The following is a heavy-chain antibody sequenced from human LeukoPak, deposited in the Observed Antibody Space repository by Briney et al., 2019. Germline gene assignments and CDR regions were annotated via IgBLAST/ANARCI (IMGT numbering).Heavy chain of an antibody. V-gene: IGHV1-2*02. J-gene: IGHJ4*02. CDR1: GYTFTDYY. D-gene: IGHD3-22*01. CDR2: INPNSGGT. CDR3: AREYYDSSAYNQEAVDY. Sequence: ASVKVSCKASGYTFTDYYMHWVRQAPGQGLEWLGWINPNSGGTNYAQKFQGRVTMTRDTSISTAYMELSRLRSDDTAVYYCAREYYDSSAYNQEAVDYWGQGTLVTVSS.